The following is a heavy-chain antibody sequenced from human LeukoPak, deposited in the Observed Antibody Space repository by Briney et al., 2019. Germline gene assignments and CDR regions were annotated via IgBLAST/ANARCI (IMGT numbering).Heavy chain of an antibody. CDR1: GYTFTNYY. Sequence: ASVKVSCKASGYTFTNYYIHWVRQAPGQGLEWMGWISTYNGDTRYADNLQGRVTMTTDTSATTAYMELRGLRSDDTAVYYCARDPSNTSGWYIFFDYWGQGTLVTVSS. D-gene: IGHD6-19*01. J-gene: IGHJ4*02. V-gene: IGHV1-18*04. CDR3: ARDPSNTSGWYIFFDY. CDR2: ISTYNGDT.